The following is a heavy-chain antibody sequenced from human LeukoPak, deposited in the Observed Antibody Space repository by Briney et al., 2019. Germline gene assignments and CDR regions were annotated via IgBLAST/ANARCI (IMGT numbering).Heavy chain of an antibody. D-gene: IGHD2-2*01. V-gene: IGHV1-18*01. CDR1: GYTFTSYG. Sequence: ASVQVSCKASGYTFTSYGISWVRQAAGQGLAWMGWISAYNGNTNYAQKLQGRATLTTDTSTRTAYMELRRLRSDDTAVYYCTSSLCSSTSCYFDYFDHWGQGTLVPVSS. CDR2: ISAYNGNT. J-gene: IGHJ4*02. CDR3: TSSLCSSTSCYFDYFDH.